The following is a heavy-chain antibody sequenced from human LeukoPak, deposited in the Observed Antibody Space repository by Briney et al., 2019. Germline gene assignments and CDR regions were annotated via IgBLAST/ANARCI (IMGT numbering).Heavy chain of an antibody. D-gene: IGHD3-16*01. CDR1: GYTFTGYY. CDR3: ASYTHISYFDY. V-gene: IGHV1-2*02. Sequence: GASVKVSCKASGYTFTGYYIYWVRQAPGQGLEWMGWINPNSGVTNFAQKFQGRVTMTRDTSISTAYMELNRLRSDDTAVYYCASYTHISYFDYWGQGTLLTVSS. J-gene: IGHJ4*02. CDR2: INPNSGVT.